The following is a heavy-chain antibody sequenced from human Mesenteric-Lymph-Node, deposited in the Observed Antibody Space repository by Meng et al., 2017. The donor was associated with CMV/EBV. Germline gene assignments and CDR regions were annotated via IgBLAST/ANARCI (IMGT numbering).Heavy chain of an antibody. CDR1: GFTFSSYS. V-gene: IGHV3-21*01. J-gene: IGHJ4*02. Sequence: GGSLRLSCAASGFTFSSYSMNWVRQAPGKGLEWVSSISSRSSYTYYADSVKGRFTISRDNAESSLYLQMNSLRAEDTAVYYCVKTPAQRGVSYFDHWGQGTLVTVSS. CDR2: ISSRSSYT. CDR3: VKTPAQRGVSYFDH. D-gene: IGHD2-2*01.